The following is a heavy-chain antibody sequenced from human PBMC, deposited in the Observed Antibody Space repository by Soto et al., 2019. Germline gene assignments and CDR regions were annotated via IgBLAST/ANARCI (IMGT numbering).Heavy chain of an antibody. CDR3: AKSYDSSGYYYIGPDDAFDI. CDR2: ISGSGGST. D-gene: IGHD3-22*01. CDR1: GFTFSGYP. Sequence: GGSLRLSCAASGFTFSGYPMSWVRPAPGKGLEWVSAISGSGGSTYYADSVKGRFTISRDNSKNTLYLQMNSLRAEDTAVYYCAKSYDSSGYYYIGPDDAFDIWGQGTMVTVSS. V-gene: IGHV3-23*01. J-gene: IGHJ3*02.